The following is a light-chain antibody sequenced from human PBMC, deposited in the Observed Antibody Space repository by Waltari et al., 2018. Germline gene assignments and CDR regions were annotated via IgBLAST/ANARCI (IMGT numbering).Light chain of an antibody. CDR2: KAS. CDR1: QSISSW. J-gene: IGKJ1*01. CDR3: QQYNSYSWG. V-gene: IGKV1-5*03. Sequence: DIQMTQSPSTLSASVGDRVTINCRASQSISSWLAWYQQKPGKAPKLLIYKASSLESGVPSRFSGSGSGTEFTLTISSLQPDDFATYYCQQYNSYSWGFGQGTKVEIK.